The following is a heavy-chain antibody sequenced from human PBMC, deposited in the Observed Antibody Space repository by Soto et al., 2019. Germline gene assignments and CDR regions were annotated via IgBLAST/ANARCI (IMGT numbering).Heavy chain of an antibody. D-gene: IGHD3-22*01. CDR2: IIPIFGTA. CDR1: GGTFSSYA. J-gene: IGHJ4*02. V-gene: IGHV1-69*13. CDR3: ARNDSSGYSFDY. Sequence: SVKVSCKASGGTFSSYAISWVRQAPGQGLEWMGGIIPIFGTANYAQKFQGRVTITADESTSTAYMELSSLRSEDTAVYYCARNDSSGYSFDYWGQGTLVTVSS.